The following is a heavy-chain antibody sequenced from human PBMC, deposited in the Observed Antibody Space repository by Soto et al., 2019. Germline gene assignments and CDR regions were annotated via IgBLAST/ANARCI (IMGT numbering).Heavy chain of an antibody. J-gene: IGHJ6*02. V-gene: IGHV5-51*01. D-gene: IGHD3-3*01. Sequence: PCESRKISCKVSGYSFTIYCIGWVRQMPLKGLDWIVIIYPGDSDTRYSPSFQGQVTIPADKSISTAYLQWSSLKASDTAMYYCARHVPDDFWSGALHYSYYGMDVWGQGTTVTVSS. CDR3: ARHVPDDFWSGALHYSYYGMDV. CDR1: GYSFTIYC. CDR2: IYPGDSDT.